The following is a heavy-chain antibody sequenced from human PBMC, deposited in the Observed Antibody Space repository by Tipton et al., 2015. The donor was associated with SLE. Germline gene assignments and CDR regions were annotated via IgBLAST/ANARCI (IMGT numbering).Heavy chain of an antibody. V-gene: IGHV4-34*01. D-gene: IGHD1-26*01. CDR3: ARGSGSYD. Sequence: TLSLTCAVYGGSFSGYYWSWIRQPPGKGLEWIGEINHSGSTNYNPSLKSRVTISVDTSKNQFSLKLSSVTAAGTAVYYCARGSGSYDWGQGTLVTVSS. CDR1: GGSFSGYY. CDR2: INHSGST. J-gene: IGHJ4*02.